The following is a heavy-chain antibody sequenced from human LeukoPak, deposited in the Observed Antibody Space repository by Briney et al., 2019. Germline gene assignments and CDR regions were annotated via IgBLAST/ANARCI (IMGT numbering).Heavy chain of an antibody. D-gene: IGHD3-22*01. CDR1: GYSISSGYF. CDR3: ARALYYYDSSGYYFDAFDI. Sequence: PSETLSLTCNVSGYSISSGYFWGWVREPPGKGLEGTGISYQSATVHYDASLKGRVTISVDTSKNQFSLKLSSVTAADTAVYYCARALYYYDSSGYYFDAFDIWGQGTMVTVSS. J-gene: IGHJ3*02. CDR2: SYQSATV. V-gene: IGHV4-38-2*02.